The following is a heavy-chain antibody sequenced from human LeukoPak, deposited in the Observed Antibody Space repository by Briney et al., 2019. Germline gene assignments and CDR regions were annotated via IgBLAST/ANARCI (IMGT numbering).Heavy chain of an antibody. CDR1: GFTFDDYG. Sequence: PGGSLRLSCAASGFTFDDYGMSWVRQAPGKGLEWVSGINWSGGSTGYADSVKGRFTISRDNAKNSLYLQMNSLRAEDTAVYYCARLHYDVLTGPFDYWGQGTLVTVSS. J-gene: IGHJ4*02. D-gene: IGHD3-9*01. CDR2: INWSGGST. V-gene: IGHV3-20*04. CDR3: ARLHYDVLTGPFDY.